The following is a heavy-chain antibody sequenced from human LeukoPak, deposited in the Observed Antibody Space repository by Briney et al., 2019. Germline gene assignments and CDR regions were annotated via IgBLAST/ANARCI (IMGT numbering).Heavy chain of an antibody. CDR2: IYYSGST. V-gene: IGHV4-30-4*01. Sequence: SETLSLTCTVSGGSISSGDYYWSWIRQPPGKGLEWIGYIYYSGSTYYNPSLKSRVTISVDTSKNQFSLKLSSVTAADTAVYYCARENCSGGSCFKPDMYYFDYWGQGTLVTVSS. CDR1: GGSISSGDYY. J-gene: IGHJ4*02. D-gene: IGHD2-15*01. CDR3: ARENCSGGSCFKPDMYYFDY.